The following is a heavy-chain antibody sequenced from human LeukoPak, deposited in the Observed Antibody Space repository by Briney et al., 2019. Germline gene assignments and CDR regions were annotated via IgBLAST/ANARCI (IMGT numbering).Heavy chain of an antibody. CDR3: ARARFGELSYFDY. CDR1: GYTFTGYY. J-gene: IGHJ4*02. D-gene: IGHD3-10*01. CDR2: TNPNSGGT. V-gene: IGHV1-2*02. Sequence: ASVKVSFKASGYTFTGYYMHWVRQAPGQGREWMGWTNPNSGGTNYAQKFQGRVTMTRDTSISTAYMELSRLRSDDTAVYYCARARFGELSYFDYWGQGTLVTVSS.